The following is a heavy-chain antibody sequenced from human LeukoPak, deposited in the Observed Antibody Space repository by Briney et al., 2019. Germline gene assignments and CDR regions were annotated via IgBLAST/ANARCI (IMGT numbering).Heavy chain of an antibody. D-gene: IGHD6-6*01. J-gene: IGHJ4*02. CDR2: IHYSGTT. CDR3: ARFGTSSSRFFDQ. Sequence: PSETLSLTCTVSGGSISAYYWSWIRQLPGKGLEGIGYIHYSGTTNYYPSLKSRVTIALDTSKNQFSLKLNSVTAADTAVYYCARFGTSSSRFFDQWGQGTLVTVSS. V-gene: IGHV4-59*01. CDR1: GGSISAYY.